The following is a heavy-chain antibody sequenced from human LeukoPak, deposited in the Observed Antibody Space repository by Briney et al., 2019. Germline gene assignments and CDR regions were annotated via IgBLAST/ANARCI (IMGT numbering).Heavy chain of an antibody. CDR1: GYTFTSYY. D-gene: IGHD3-22*01. V-gene: IGHV1-2*02. CDR2: INPNSGGT. Sequence: ASVKVSCKASGYTFTSYYMHWVRQAPGQGLEWVGWINPNSGGTNYAQKFQGRVTMTRDTSISTAYMELSRLRSDDTAVYYRARGGITMIVVESDIDYWGQGTLVTVSS. J-gene: IGHJ4*02. CDR3: ARGGITMIVVESDIDY.